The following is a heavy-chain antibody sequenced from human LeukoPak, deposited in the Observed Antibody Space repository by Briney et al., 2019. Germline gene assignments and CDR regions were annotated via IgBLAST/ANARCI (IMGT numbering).Heavy chain of an antibody. CDR3: ARANYDFWSGPGGYYYYYYMDV. CDR2: ISAYNGNT. D-gene: IGHD3-3*01. V-gene: IGHV1-18*01. J-gene: IGHJ6*03. CDR1: GYTFTSYG. Sequence: ASVKVSCKASGYTFTSYGISWVRQAPGQGLEWMGWISAYNGNTNYAQKLQGRVTMTTDTSTSTAYMELRSLRSDDTAVYYCARANYDFWSGPGGYYYYYYMDVWGKGTTVTVSS.